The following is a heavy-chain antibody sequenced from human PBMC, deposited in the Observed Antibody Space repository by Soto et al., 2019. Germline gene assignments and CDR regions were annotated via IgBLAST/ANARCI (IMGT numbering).Heavy chain of an antibody. CDR1: GGSISSGDYY. CDR2: IYYSGST. CDR3: ARVVYYDSSGYYYYYGMDV. D-gene: IGHD3-22*01. Sequence: SETLSLTCTVSGGSISSGDYYWSWIRQPPGKGLEWIGYIYYSGSTYYNPSLKSRVTISVDTSKNQFSLKLSSVTAADTAVYYCARVVYYDSSGYYYYYGMDVWGQGTTVTVSS. V-gene: IGHV4-30-4*01. J-gene: IGHJ6*02.